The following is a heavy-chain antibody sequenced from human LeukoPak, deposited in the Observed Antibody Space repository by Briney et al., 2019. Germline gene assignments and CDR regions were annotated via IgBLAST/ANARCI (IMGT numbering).Heavy chain of an antibody. CDR1: GFTFCTSA. CDR3: AKERIGYDFWSGYYPSLFDY. Sequence: GGSLRLSCAASGFTFCTSAMTWVRQAPGQGGECVPGISGCGVTDCADSVKGRFTISRDNSKNTLYLQMNSLRAEDTAVYYCAKERIGYDFWSGYYPSLFDYWGQGTLVTVSS. CDR2: ISGCGVT. V-gene: IGHV3-23*01. J-gene: IGHJ4*02. D-gene: IGHD3-3*01.